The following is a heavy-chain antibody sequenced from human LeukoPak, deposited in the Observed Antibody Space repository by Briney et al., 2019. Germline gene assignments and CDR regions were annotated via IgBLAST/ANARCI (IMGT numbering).Heavy chain of an antibody. CDR2: ISVSGSQT. CDR3: GKGPPPPVY. V-gene: IGHV3-23*01. CDR1: GFTFSAYA. Sequence: GGSLRLSCVASGFTFSAYAVGWVRRAPGMGLEWVSSISVSGSQTDYADSVKGRFTISRDNSKKTFYLKMNSPRAEDTAVYYCGKGPPPPVYWGPGTLVTVSS. J-gene: IGHJ4*02.